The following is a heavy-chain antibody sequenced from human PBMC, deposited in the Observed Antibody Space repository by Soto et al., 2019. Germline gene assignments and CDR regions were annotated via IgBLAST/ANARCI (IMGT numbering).Heavy chain of an antibody. CDR3: ARLDRSASDGGDY. Sequence: GESLKISCKGSGYSFTTYWIGWVRQMPGKGLELMGLISPGNSDTRYSPSFQGQVTISADKSINTAYLQWSSLKDSDTAIYYCARLDRSASDGGDYWGQGTLVTVSS. CDR2: ISPGNSDT. J-gene: IGHJ4*02. CDR1: GYSFTTYW. D-gene: IGHD2-2*01. V-gene: IGHV5-51*01.